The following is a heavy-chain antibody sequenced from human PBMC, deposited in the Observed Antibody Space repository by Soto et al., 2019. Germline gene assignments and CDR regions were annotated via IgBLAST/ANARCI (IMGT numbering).Heavy chain of an antibody. CDR3: ASRYGGTLGY. D-gene: IGHD4-17*01. J-gene: IGHJ4*02. V-gene: IGHV4-59*08. CDR1: GGSISSYD. CDR2: IYYSGST. Sequence: LEPLSLTCSVSGGSISSYDWSWIRQPPGKGLEWIGYIYYSGSTNYNPSLKSRVTISVDTSKNQFSLKLSSVTAADTSVYYCASRYGGTLGYWGKGTLLTVSS.